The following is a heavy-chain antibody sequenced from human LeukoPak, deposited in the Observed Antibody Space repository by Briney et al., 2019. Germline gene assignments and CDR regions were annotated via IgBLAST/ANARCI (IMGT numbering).Heavy chain of an antibody. J-gene: IGHJ5*02. Sequence: PGGSLRLSCAASGFTFSSYEMNWVRQAPGKGLEWVSYISSSGSTIYYADSVKGRFTISRDNAKNSLYLQMNSLRAEDTAVYYCARVPRGPSYYYGGVEGVPWGQGTLVTVSS. V-gene: IGHV3-48*03. D-gene: IGHD3-10*01. CDR2: ISSSGSTI. CDR3: ARVPRGPSYYYGGVEGVP. CDR1: GFTFSSYE.